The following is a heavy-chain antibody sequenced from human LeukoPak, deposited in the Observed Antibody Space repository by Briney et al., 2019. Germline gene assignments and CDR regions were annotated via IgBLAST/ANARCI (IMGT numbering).Heavy chain of an antibody. D-gene: IGHD3-22*01. CDR3: ARDPYYYDSSGYSY. CDR1: GFTFSSYS. V-gene: IGHV3-48*01. J-gene: IGHJ4*02. CDR2: ISSSSSTI. Sequence: PGGSLRLSCAASGFTFSSYSMNWVRQAPGKGLEWVSYISSSSSTIYYADSVKGGFTISRDNAKNSLYLQMNSLRAEDTAVYYCARDPYYYDSSGYSYWGQGTLVTVPS.